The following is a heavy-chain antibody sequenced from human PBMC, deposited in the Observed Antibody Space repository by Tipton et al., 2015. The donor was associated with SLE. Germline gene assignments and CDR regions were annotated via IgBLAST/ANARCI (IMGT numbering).Heavy chain of an antibody. CDR1: GFTFRSSG. J-gene: IGHJ4*02. CDR2: IYYDGSNK. CDR3: MRDRSRWGDY. Sequence: LRLSCAASGFTFRSSGMHWVRQAPGKGLEWVAVIYYDGSNKYYVDSVKGRFTVSRDNSKNTLYLQMNSLRVEDTAVYYCMRDRSRWGDYWGQGTLVTVPS. D-gene: IGHD3-16*01. V-gene: IGHV3-33*01.